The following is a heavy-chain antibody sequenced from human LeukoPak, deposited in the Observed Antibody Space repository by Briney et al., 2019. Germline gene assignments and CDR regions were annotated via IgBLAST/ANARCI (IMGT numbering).Heavy chain of an antibody. CDR3: ARDQGLTAPPPYGLDV. CDR1: GGTFSSSA. CDR2: IIPVLNIT. J-gene: IGHJ6*02. D-gene: IGHD5-18*01. Sequence: GASVKVSRKTSGGTFSSSAITWVRQAPGQGLEWMGRIIPVLNITTYAQKFQGSVTITADTSTSTVYMELGSLRSEETAVYYCARDQGLTAPPPYGLDVWGQGTTVIVSS. V-gene: IGHV1-69*04.